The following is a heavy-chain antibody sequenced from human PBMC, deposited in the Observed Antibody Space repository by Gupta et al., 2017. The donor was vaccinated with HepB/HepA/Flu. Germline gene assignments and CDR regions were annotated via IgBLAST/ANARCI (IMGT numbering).Heavy chain of an antibody. CDR1: GFTFSSYS. Sequence: EVQLLESGGGLVQPGGSLRLSCAASGFTFSSYSMNWLRQAPGKGLEWVSSISDRGGSIYSADSVKGRFTISRDNSKNTLYLQMSSLRAEDTAVFYCAKAPGSGELMLKRSVDSWGQGTLVTVSS. CDR3: AKAPGSGELMLKRSVDS. CDR2: ISDRGGSI. D-gene: IGHD3-10*01. V-gene: IGHV3-23*01. J-gene: IGHJ4*02.